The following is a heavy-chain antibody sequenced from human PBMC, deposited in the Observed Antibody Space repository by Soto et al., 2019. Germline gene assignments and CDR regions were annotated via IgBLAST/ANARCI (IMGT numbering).Heavy chain of an antibody. CDR1: GASFISGGSS. V-gene: IGHV4-30-2*01. J-gene: IGHJ4*02. CDR3: ARGMTTVTTFDY. Sequence: LHLRESGSGMVKPSQTLSTTCVVPGASFISGGSSCNWFGRHPGKGLEWIGYIIHSGSSYYNPSLKSRVTISVDRTKNQFSLKLSSVTAADTAVYYCARGMTTVTTFDYWGQGTLVTVSS. D-gene: IGHD4-17*01. CDR2: IIHSGSS.